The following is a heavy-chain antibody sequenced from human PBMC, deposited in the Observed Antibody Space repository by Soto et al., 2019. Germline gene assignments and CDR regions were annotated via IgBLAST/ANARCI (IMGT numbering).Heavy chain of an antibody. CDR1: GYTFSSYG. V-gene: IGHV1-18*01. D-gene: IGHD6-13*01. J-gene: IGHJ4*02. CDR2: ISAYNGNT. CDR3: ARDLGQQLFHY. Sequence: QVQLVQSGAEVKKPGASEKVSCKASGYTFSSYGISWVLHAPGQGLEWMGWISAYNGNTKYAQKLQGRVTMTTDTSTSTAYMELRSLRSDDTAVNYCARDLGQQLFHYSGQGTLVTVSS.